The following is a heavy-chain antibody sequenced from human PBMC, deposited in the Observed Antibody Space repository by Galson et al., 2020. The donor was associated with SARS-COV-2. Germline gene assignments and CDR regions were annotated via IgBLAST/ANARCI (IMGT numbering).Heavy chain of an antibody. J-gene: IGHJ4*02. CDR2: IDWDDDE. CDR3: TRIDSSGCRGNY. CDR1: GFSLTTSGMC. V-gene: IGHV2-70*11. Sequence: ESGPTLVQPTQTLTLTCTFSGFSLTTSGMCVGWIRQPPGKALEWLARIDWDDDEYYSASLKTRLTISKDTSKNQVVLTMTNVDAVDTATYYGTRIDSSGCRGNYWGQGTLVTVSS. D-gene: IGHD6-19*01.